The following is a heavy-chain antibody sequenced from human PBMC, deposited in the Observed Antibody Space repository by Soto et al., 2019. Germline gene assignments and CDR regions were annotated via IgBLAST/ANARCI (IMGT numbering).Heavy chain of an antibody. D-gene: IGHD3-10*01. Sequence: QVQLQESGPGLVKPSQTLSLTCTVSGGSISSGGYYWSWIRQHPGKGLEWIGYIYYSGSTYYNPSLMSRVTGSVDQSKNQFSLKLRSVTAADTAVYYCASARGVWFGELFPDHDAFDIWGQGTMVTVSS. CDR3: ASARGVWFGELFPDHDAFDI. CDR2: IYYSGST. J-gene: IGHJ3*02. CDR1: GGSISSGGYY. V-gene: IGHV4-31*03.